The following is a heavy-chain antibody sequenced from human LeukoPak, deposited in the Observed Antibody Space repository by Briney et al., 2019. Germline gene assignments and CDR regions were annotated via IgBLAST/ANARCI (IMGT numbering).Heavy chain of an antibody. CDR2: FYHGGST. CDR1: GYSISTGYY. Sequence: PSETLSLTCTVSGYSISTGYYWDWIRQPPGKGLEWIGTFYHGGSTYYNPSLKSRVTISVDTSKNQFSLNLTSVTAADTAVYYCAARMVRGVTPVNWFDPWGQGTLVTVSS. CDR3: AARMVRGVTPVNWFDP. D-gene: IGHD3-10*01. V-gene: IGHV4-38-2*02. J-gene: IGHJ5*02.